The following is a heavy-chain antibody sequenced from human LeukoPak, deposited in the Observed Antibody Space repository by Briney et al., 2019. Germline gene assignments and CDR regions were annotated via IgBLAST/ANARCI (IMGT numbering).Heavy chain of an antibody. V-gene: IGHV3-23*01. Sequence: GSLRLSCAASGFTFSSYAMSWVRQAPGKGLEWVSAISGSGGSTYYADSVKGRFTISRDNSKNTLYLQMNSLRAEDTAVYYCAKDPIPSMVVATITFDYGGQGTLVTVSS. CDR1: GFTFSSYA. CDR2: ISGSGGST. CDR3: AKDPIPSMVVATITFDY. D-gene: IGHD5-12*01. J-gene: IGHJ4*02.